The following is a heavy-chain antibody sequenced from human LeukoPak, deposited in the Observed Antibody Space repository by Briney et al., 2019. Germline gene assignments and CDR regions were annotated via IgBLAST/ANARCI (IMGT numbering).Heavy chain of an antibody. V-gene: IGHV3-33*01. CDR3: ARDHGSGSYFDY. J-gene: IGHJ4*02. CDR2: IWYDGSNK. CDR1: GFTFSSYG. Sequence: PGGSLRLSCAASGFTFSSYGMHWVRQAPGKGLEWVAVIWYDGSNKYYADSVKGRFTISRDNSKNTLYLQTNSLRAEDTAVYYCARDHGSGSYFDYWGQGTLVTVSS. D-gene: IGHD1-26*01.